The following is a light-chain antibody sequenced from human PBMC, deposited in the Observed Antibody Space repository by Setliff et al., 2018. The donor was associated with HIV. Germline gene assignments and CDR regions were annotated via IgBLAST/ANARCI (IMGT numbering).Light chain of an antibody. Sequence: QSALAQPASVSGSPGQAITISCTGTSSDVGGYNYVSWYQQHLGKAPKLMIYEVSNRPSGVSNRFSGSKSGNTASLTISGLQAEDEADYYCSSYTSTNTPWVFGGGTKVTVL. V-gene: IGLV2-14*01. CDR3: SSYTSTNTPWV. CDR2: EVS. CDR1: SSDVGGYNY. J-gene: IGLJ3*02.